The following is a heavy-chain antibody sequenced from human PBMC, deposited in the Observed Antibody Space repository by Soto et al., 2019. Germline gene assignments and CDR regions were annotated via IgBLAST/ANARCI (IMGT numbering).Heavy chain of an antibody. Sequence: TSETLSVTCTVSGGYISSSSYFWGWIRQPPGKGLEWIGSIYHSGSTNYNPSLKSRVTISVDKSKNQFSLKLSSVTAADTAVYYCARAADSSSWPWAYYYGMDVWGQGTTVTVSS. CDR1: GGYISSSSYF. V-gene: IGHV4-39*07. D-gene: IGHD6-13*01. CDR2: IYHSGST. CDR3: ARAADSSSWPWAYYYGMDV. J-gene: IGHJ6*02.